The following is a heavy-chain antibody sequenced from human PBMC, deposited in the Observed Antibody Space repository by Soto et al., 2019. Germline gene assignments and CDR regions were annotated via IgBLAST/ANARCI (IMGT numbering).Heavy chain of an antibody. Sequence: SETLSLTCTVSGGSISSSSYYRGWIRQPPGKGLEWIGSIYYSGSTYYNPSLKSRVTISVDTSKNQFSLKLSSVTAADTAVYYCARRLYDFWSGYYQGFDYWGQGTLVTVSS. CDR2: IYYSGST. V-gene: IGHV4-39*01. CDR3: ARRLYDFWSGYYQGFDY. J-gene: IGHJ4*02. D-gene: IGHD3-3*01. CDR1: GGSISSSSYY.